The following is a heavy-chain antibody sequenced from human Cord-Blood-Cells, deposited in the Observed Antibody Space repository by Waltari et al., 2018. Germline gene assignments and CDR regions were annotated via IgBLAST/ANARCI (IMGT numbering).Heavy chain of an antibody. CDR2: IYHSGSS. Sequence: QVQLQESAPGLVKPSETLSPTCTVSGYSISSGYYWGWLRQPPGKGLEWIGWIYHSGSSCNNPSPKCRVTLAGDRAKSQFSLELGSGTAADTAVYYCARAGIRDDNWFDPWGQGTLVTVCS. CDR3: ARAGIRDDNWFDP. V-gene: IGHV4-38-2*02. J-gene: IGHJ5*02. D-gene: IGHD5-18*01. CDR1: GYSISSGYY.